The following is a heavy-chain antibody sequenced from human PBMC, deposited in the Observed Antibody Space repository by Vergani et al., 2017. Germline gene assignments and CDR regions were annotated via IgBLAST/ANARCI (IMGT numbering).Heavy chain of an antibody. D-gene: IGHD2-21*02. CDR1: RFDFSDYY. CDR3: ASDPRGYGGDPEDYYYGMDV. CDR2: ISNSGNTI. J-gene: IGHJ6*02. V-gene: IGHV3-11*04. Sequence: QGQLVESGGGLVKPGGSLRLSCAASRFDFSDYYMSWIRQAPGKGLEWISYISNSGNTINYADSVKGRFIVSRDNAKKSLYLQMNSLRVEDTAVYYCASDPRGYGGDPEDYYYGMDVWGQGTTVTVSS.